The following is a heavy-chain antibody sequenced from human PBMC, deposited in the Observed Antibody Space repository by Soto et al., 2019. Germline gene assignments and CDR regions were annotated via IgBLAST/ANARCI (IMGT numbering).Heavy chain of an antibody. CDR3: ARGDFWSGSDY. CDR1: GNSISNNCW. V-gene: IGHV4-4*02. CDR2: IFHSGST. Sequence: PSETLSLTCDVSGNSISNNCWWTWVRQFPGEGLQWIGEIFHSGSTNYYPPLKNRVIISVDKSNNRFSLMLRSVTAADTAVYFCARGDFWSGSDYWGQGIQVTVSS. J-gene: IGHJ4*02. D-gene: IGHD3-3*01.